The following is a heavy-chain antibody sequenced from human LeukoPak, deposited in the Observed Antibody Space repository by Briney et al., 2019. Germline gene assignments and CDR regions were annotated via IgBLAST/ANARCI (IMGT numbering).Heavy chain of an antibody. Sequence: TGGSLRLSCAASGFTFSSYIMNWVRQAPEKGLEWVSSISSSSSSIYYADSVQGRFTISRDNAKDSLYLQINSLRADDTAIYYCARELVTSSYWGQGTLVSVSS. CDR3: ARELVTSSY. J-gene: IGHJ4*02. V-gene: IGHV3-21*01. D-gene: IGHD4-23*01. CDR2: ISSSSSSI. CDR1: GFTFSSYI.